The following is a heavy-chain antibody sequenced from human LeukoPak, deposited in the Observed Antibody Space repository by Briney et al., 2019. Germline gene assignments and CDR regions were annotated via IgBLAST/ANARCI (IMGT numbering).Heavy chain of an antibody. V-gene: IGHV1-2*02. J-gene: IGHJ4*02. CDR1: GYTFTGYY. Sequence: ASVKVSCKASGYTFTGYYMHWVRQAPGQGLEWXXXINPNSGGTNYAQKFQDRVTMTRDTSISTAYMELSRLRSDDTAVYYCARDPTIAVAGNPPDYWGQGTLVTVSS. CDR2: INPNSGGT. D-gene: IGHD6-19*01. CDR3: ARDPTIAVAGNPPDY.